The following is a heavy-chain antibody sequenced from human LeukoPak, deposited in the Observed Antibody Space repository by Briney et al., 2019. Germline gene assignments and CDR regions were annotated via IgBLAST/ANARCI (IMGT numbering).Heavy chain of an antibody. Sequence: GESLKTSCKGSGYSFTSYWIGWVRQMPGKGLEWMGIIYPGDSDTRYSPSFQGQVTISADKSISTAYLQWSSLKASDTAMYYCARPPLGGLGSYMHFDSWGQGTPVTVSS. D-gene: IGHD3-10*01. J-gene: IGHJ4*02. CDR1: GYSFTSYW. CDR2: IYPGDSDT. V-gene: IGHV5-51*01. CDR3: ARPPLGGLGSYMHFDS.